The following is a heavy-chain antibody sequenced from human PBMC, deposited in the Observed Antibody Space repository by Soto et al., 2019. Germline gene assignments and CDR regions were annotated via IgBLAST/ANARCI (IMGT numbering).Heavy chain of an antibody. J-gene: IGHJ5*02. CDR1: GFTFSNAW. D-gene: IGHD4-4*01. CDR3: TTVGGYSNYDNWFDP. V-gene: IGHV3-15*01. Sequence: EVQLVESGGGLVKPGGSLRLSCAASGFTFSNAWMSWVRQAPGKGLEWVGRIKSKTDGGTTDYAAPVKGRFTISRDDSKNTLYLQMNSLKAEDTAVYYCTTVGGYSNYDNWFDPWGQGTLVTVSS. CDR2: IKSKTDGGTT.